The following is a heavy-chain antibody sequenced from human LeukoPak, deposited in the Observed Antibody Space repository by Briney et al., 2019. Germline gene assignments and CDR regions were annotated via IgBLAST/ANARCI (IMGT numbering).Heavy chain of an antibody. CDR1: GYTFTGYY. D-gene: IGHD3-10*01. CDR2: INPNSGGT. J-gene: IGHJ4*02. V-gene: IGHV1-2*02. CDR3: ARDFIWFGELLGY. Sequence: ASVKVSCKASGYTFTGYYMHWVRQAPGQGLEWMGWINPNSGGTNYAQKFQGRVTMTRNTSISTAYMELSRLRSDDTAVYYCARDFIWFGELLGYWGQGTLVTVSS.